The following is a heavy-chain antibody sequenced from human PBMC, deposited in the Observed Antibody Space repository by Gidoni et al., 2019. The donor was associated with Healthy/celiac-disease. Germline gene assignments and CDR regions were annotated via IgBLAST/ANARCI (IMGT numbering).Heavy chain of an antibody. CDR3: ARGWYSSSPNDY. D-gene: IGHD6-13*01. V-gene: IGHV4-34*01. Sequence: QVQLQQWGAGLLTPSETLSLTCAVYGGSFSGYYWSWIRQPPGKGLEWIGEINHSGSTNYNPSLKSRVTISVDTSKNQFSLKLSSVTAADTAVYYCARGWYSSSPNDYWGQGTLVTVSS. J-gene: IGHJ4*02. CDR1: GGSFSGYY. CDR2: INHSGST.